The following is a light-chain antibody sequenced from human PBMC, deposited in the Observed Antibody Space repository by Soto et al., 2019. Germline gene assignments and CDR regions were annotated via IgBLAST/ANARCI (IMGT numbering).Light chain of an antibody. CDR3: TSYVGNDIWV. CDR2: EVT. J-gene: IGLJ3*02. V-gene: IGLV2-8*01. CDR1: SSDVGAYKY. Sequence: QSALTQPPSASGSPGRSVTISCTGTSSDVGAYKYVSWYQQYPGKAPKLMIYEVTKRPSGVPDRFSGSKSGNTASPTVSGLQAEDEADYYCTSYVGNDIWVFGGGTKLTVL.